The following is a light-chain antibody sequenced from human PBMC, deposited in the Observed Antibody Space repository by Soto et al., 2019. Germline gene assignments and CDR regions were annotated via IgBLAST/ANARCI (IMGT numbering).Light chain of an antibody. V-gene: IGLV2-14*01. J-gene: IGLJ2*01. CDR1: SSDVGVYNH. CDR2: DVS. CDR3: SSYTIISTVV. Sequence: QSVLTQPASVSGSPGQSITISCTGTSSDVGVYNHVSWYQQHPGKAPKLMIHDVSNRPSGVSNRFSGSKSGNTASLTISGLQAEDEADYYCSSYTIISTVVFGGGTKLTVL.